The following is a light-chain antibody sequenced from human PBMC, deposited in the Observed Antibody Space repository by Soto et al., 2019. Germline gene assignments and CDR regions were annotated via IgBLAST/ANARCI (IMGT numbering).Light chain of an antibody. J-gene: IGLJ3*02. CDR1: SNDVGGYNY. Sequence: QYALTQPASVSGSPGQSITISCPGTSNDVGGYNYVSWYQQHPGKAPQLIIYEVSNRPSGVSHRFSGSKSGDTASLTISGLPAEDGADYYCSSYTAFRPWVFGGVTQLTVL. V-gene: IGLV2-14*01. CDR2: EVS. CDR3: SSYTAFRPWV.